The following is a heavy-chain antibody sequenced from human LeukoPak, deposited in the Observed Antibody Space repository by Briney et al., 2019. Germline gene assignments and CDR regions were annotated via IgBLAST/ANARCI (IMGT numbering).Heavy chain of an antibody. D-gene: IGHD1-20*01. Sequence: SETLSLTRTVSGGSISSSSYYWGWIRQPPGKGLEWIGSIYHSGSTYYNPSLKSRVTISVDTSKNQFSLKLSSVTAADTAVYYCARDIRAGITGTNYWGQGTLVTVSS. CDR3: ARDIRAGITGTNY. CDR1: GGSISSSSYY. CDR2: IYHSGST. V-gene: IGHV4-39*07. J-gene: IGHJ4*02.